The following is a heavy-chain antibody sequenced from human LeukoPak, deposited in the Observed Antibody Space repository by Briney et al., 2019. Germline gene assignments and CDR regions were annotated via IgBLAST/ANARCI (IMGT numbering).Heavy chain of an antibody. D-gene: IGHD5-24*01. CDR2: IKEDGSDK. CDR3: AKGGRYNFDY. J-gene: IGHJ4*02. Sequence: HPGGSLRLSCAASGFTFSTYWMKSVRQAPGKGLEWVASIKEDGSDKYYVDSVKGRFSISRDNAKNSLYLQMNSLRTEDTAVYYCAKGGRYNFDYWGQGTLVTVSS. CDR1: GFTFSTYW. V-gene: IGHV3-7*01.